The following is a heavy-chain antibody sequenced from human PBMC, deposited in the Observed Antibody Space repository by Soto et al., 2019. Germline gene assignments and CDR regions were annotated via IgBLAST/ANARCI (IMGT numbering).Heavy chain of an antibody. J-gene: IGHJ4*01. CDR3: VKGRLRGLDNGNFDY. Sequence: GGSRRISCSPSGFSFRDYNMHCVRQTPYKRLEYISIIDSKVQITDYAESVKGRFAISRDNSKNTLSLQLASLRLEDTGIYYCVKGRLRGLDNGNFDYWGHGTLVTDSS. D-gene: IGHD4-17*01. CDR2: IDSKVQIT. V-gene: IGHV3-64D*08. CDR1: GFSFRDYN.